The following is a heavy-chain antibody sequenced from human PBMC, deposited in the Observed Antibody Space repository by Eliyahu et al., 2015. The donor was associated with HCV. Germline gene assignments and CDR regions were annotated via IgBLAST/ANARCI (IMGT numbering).Heavy chain of an antibody. Sequence: EVQLVQSGAELKKPGESLKISCQSSGYSFSNXWIAWVRQMPGKXLEGLGCXYPGDSETKYSPSFRGHVTLSVDKSINTAYLQWTSLQTSDTATYYCARHMLFSSRDPHIHFYDPWGPGTLVTVSS. CDR3: ARHMLFSSRDPHIHFYDP. J-gene: IGHJ5*02. CDR1: GYSFSNXW. D-gene: IGHD3-16*01. V-gene: IGHV5-51*01. CDR2: XYPGDSET.